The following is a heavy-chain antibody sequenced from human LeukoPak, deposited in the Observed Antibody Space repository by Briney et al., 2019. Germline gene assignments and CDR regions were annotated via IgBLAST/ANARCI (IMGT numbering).Heavy chain of an antibody. CDR3: AKRGTPH. CDR1: GLTFNNYA. Sequence: GGSLRLSCAVSGLTFNNYAMSWVRQAPGKGLEWVSAISTSGGSTYYADSVKGRFTISRDNSKNTLYLQMAILRAEDTAVYYCAKRGTPHWGQGTLVTVSS. CDR2: ISTSGGST. J-gene: IGHJ4*02. V-gene: IGHV3-23*01.